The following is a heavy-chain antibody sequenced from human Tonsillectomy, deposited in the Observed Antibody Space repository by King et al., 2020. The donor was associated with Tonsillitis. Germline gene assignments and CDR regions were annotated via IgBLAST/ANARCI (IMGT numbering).Heavy chain of an antibody. D-gene: IGHD1-14*01. CDR2: IYWNYDK. Sequence: LTLKESGPTLVKPTQTLTLTCTFSGFSLSTSGVGVGWIRQPPGKALEWLALIYWNYDKRYSPSLKSRPTITKDTSKNQVVLTMTNMDPVDTATYYCAHRRSGGILDYWGQGTLVTVSS. CDR3: AHRRSGGILDY. CDR1: GFSLSTSGVG. V-gene: IGHV2-5*01. J-gene: IGHJ4*02.